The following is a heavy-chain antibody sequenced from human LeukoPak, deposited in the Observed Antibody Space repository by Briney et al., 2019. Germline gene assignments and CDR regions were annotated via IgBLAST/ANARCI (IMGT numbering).Heavy chain of an antibody. D-gene: IGHD3-22*01. J-gene: IGHJ5*02. V-gene: IGHV4-31*03. CDR2: IYYSGST. CDR1: GGSISSGGYY. Sequence: SETLSLTRTVSGGSISSGGYYWSWIRQHPGKGLEWIGYIYYSGSTYYNPSPKSRVTISVDTSKNQFSLKLSSVTAADTAVYYCARELRSYYDSSGYINWFDPWGQGTLVTVSS. CDR3: ARELRSYYDSSGYINWFDP.